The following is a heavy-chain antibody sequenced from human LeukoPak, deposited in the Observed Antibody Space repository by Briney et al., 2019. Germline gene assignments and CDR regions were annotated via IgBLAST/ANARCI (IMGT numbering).Heavy chain of an antibody. CDR2: ISYDGSNK. V-gene: IGHV3-30-3*01. CDR1: GCTFSSYA. J-gene: IGHJ6*02. Sequence: PGRSLRLSCAASGCTFSSYAMHWVRQAPGKGLEWVAVISYDGSNKYYADSVKGRFTISRDNSKNTLYLQMNSLRAEDTAVYYCARVLLWFGERPGGYGMDVWGQGTTVTVSS. D-gene: IGHD3-10*01. CDR3: ARVLLWFGERPGGYGMDV.